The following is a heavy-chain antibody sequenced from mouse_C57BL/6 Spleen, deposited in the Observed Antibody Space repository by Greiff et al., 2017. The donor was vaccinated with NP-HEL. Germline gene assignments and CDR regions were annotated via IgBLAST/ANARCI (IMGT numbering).Heavy chain of an antibody. CDR3: ASLLSWYFDV. V-gene: IGHV5-17*01. CDR2: IRSGSSTI. D-gene: IGHD2-10*01. Sequence: VQLKESGGGLVKPGGSLKLSCASSGFTFSDYGMHWVRHAPATGLEWVSYIRSGSSTIYYADTVKSRFTISRDNAKNTLFLQITSLRSEDTAMYYCASLLSWYFDVWGTGTTVTVSS. J-gene: IGHJ1*03. CDR1: GFTFSDYG.